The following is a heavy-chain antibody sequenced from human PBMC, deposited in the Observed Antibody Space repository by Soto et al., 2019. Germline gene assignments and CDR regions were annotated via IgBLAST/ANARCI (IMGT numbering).Heavy chain of an antibody. CDR3: AREGIGYCTNGVCSGAFDI. CDR1: GYTFTDYY. D-gene: IGHD2-8*01. Sequence: ASVKVSCKASGYTFTDYYMHWVRQAPGQGLEWMGWINPNSGGTNYAQKFQGWVTMTRDTSISTAYMELSRLRSDDTAVYYCAREGIGYCTNGVCSGAFDIWGQGTMVTVSS. V-gene: IGHV1-2*04. J-gene: IGHJ3*02. CDR2: INPNSGGT.